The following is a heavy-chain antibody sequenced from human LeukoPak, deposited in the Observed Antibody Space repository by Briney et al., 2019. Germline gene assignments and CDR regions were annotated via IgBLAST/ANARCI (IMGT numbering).Heavy chain of an antibody. J-gene: IGHJ4*02. CDR2: INSDGSST. Sequence: GGSLRLSCAASGFTFSSYWMHWVRQAPGKGLVWVSRINSDGSSTSYADSVKGRFTISRDNSKNTLYLQMNSLRAEDTAVYYCAKDVDTAMANPTFDYWGQGTLVTVSS. CDR3: AKDVDTAMANPTFDY. CDR1: GFTFSSYW. D-gene: IGHD5-18*01. V-gene: IGHV3-74*01.